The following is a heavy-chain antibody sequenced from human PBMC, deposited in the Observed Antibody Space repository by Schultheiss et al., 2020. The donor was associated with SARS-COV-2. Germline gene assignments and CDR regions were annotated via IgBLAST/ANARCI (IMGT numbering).Heavy chain of an antibody. CDR2: ISSSGTTI. CDR1: GFTFSSYS. J-gene: IGHJ4*02. Sequence: GESLKISCAASGFTFSSYSMNWVRQAPGKGLEWVSYISSSGTTINYADSVKGRFTISRDNAKKSLYLQMNSLRDEDTAVYYCAKESLWFGKTYFDSWGQGTLVTVSS. CDR3: AKESLWFGKTYFDS. V-gene: IGHV3-48*02. D-gene: IGHD3-16*01.